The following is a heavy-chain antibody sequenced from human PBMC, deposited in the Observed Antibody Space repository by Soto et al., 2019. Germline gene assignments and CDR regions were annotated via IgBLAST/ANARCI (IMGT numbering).Heavy chain of an antibody. D-gene: IGHD4-17*01. CDR1: GFTFSSYA. CDR3: AKKEGGLRTHNDY. V-gene: IGHV3-23*01. J-gene: IGHJ4*02. Sequence: LRLSCAASGFTFSSYAMSWVRQAPGKGLEWVSAISGSGGSTYYADSVKGRFTISRDNSKNTLYLQMNSLRAEDMAVYYCAKKEGGLRTHNDYWGRGTLVTVSS. CDR2: ISGSGGST.